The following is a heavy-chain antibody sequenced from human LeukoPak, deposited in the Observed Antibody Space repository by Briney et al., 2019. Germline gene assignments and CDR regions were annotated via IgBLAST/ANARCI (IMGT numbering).Heavy chain of an antibody. CDR1: GFTFSSYA. V-gene: IGHV3-23*01. D-gene: IGHD1-26*01. J-gene: IGHJ4*02. CDR2: ISGSGGST. CDR3: AKGRKSIVGAIVTPVYYFDY. Sequence: PGGSLRLSCAASGFTFSSYAMSWVRQAPGKGLEWVSAISGSGGSTYYAASVKGRFTISRDNSKNTLYLQMNSLRAEDTAVYYCAKGRKSIVGAIVTPVYYFDYWGQGTLVTVSS.